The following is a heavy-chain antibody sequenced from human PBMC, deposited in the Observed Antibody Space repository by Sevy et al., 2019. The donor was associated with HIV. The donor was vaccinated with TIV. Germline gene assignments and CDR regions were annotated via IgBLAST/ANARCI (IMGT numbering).Heavy chain of an antibody. V-gene: IGHV3-11*06. CDR3: ARCRVVAADYYFDY. CDR2: ISSRRSYT. CDR1: GFTFSDYY. J-gene: IGHJ4*02. D-gene: IGHD1-26*01. Sequence: GGSLRLSCAASGFTFSDYYMTWIRQAPGKGLEWISYISSRRSYTNYADSVKGRFTISRDNAKNSLYLQMNSLQAEDAAVYYCARCRVVAADYYFDYWGRGTLVTVSS.